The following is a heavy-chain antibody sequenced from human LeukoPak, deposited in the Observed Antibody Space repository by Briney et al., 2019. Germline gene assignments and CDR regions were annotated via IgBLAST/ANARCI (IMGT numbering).Heavy chain of an antibody. D-gene: IGHD6-13*01. CDR3: AKAGYGSSWYFDY. Sequence: PGGSLRLSCAASGFTFSSYGMHWVRQAPGKGLEWVAVISYDGSNKYYADSVKGRFTISRDNSKNTLYLQMNSLRAEDTAVYYCAKAGYGSSWYFDYWGQGTLVTVSS. CDR1: GFTFSSYG. J-gene: IGHJ4*02. V-gene: IGHV3-30*18. CDR2: ISYDGSNK.